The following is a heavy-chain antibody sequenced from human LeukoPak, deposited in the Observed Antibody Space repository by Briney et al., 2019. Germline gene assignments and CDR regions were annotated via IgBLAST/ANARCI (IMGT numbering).Heavy chain of an antibody. Sequence: GRSLRLSCAASGFTFSSYAMHWVRQAPGKGLEWVAVISYDGSNKYYADSVKGRFTISRDNSKNTLYLQMNSLRAEDTAVYYCARGGWELPLDALDIWGQGTMVTVSS. V-gene: IGHV3-30-3*01. CDR2: ISYDGSNK. J-gene: IGHJ3*02. CDR3: ARGGWELPLDALDI. D-gene: IGHD1-26*01. CDR1: GFTFSSYA.